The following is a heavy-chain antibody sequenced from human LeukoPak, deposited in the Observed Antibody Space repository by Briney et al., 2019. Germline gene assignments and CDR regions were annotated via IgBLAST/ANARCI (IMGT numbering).Heavy chain of an antibody. CDR1: GVSFSGYY. CDR3: ARGGMGGYYRYYYYYYGMDV. V-gene: IGHV4-34*01. D-gene: IGHD3-3*01. J-gene: IGHJ6*02. CDR2: INHSGST. Sequence: SETLSLTCAVYGVSFSGYYWSWIRQPPGKGLEWIGEINHSGSTNYNPSLKSRVTISVDTSKNQFSLKLSSVTAADTAVYYCARGGMGGYYRYYYYYYGMDVWGQGTTVTVSS.